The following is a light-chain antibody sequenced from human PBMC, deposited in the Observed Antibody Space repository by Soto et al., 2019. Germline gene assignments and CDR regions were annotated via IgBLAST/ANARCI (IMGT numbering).Light chain of an antibody. V-gene: IGKV3-15*01. CDR2: GAD. CDR1: QSVGNN. Sequence: EIMMTHSPATLSVSQGERTTLSCRASQSVGNNLAWYQQKPGQAPRLLIYGADTRGTGIPAKICGSGSGTDFTPTISSLQSEEFAVYYCQQYYCWPPKTFGQGTKVDI. CDR3: QQYYCWPPKT. J-gene: IGKJ1*01.